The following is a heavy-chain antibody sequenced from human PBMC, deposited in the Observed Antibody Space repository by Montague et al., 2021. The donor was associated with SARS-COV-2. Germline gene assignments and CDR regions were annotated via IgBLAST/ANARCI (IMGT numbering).Heavy chain of an antibody. Sequence: SKTLSLTCTVSGGSISGYYWSWFRQSAGKGLEWIGRIHNSGSTSYNPSLKSRVTMSVDTSKNQFSLKLSSVTAADTAVYYCVRDQGRSNWDYPDYWGQGTLVTVSS. CDR2: IHNSGST. V-gene: IGHV4-4*07. D-gene: IGHD7-27*01. J-gene: IGHJ4*02. CDR3: VRDQGRSNWDYPDY. CDR1: GGSISGYY.